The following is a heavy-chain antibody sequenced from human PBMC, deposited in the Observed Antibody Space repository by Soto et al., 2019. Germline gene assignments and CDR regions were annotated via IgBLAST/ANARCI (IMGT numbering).Heavy chain of an antibody. Sequence: GASVKVSCKASGYTFTSSGFNWVRQAPGQGLEWMGWISANSGNTNYAQNLQGRVTMTTDTSTSTAYMELRSLTSDDTAVYYCARAGASDWNYVSSSSWGQGXLVTVSS. D-gene: IGHD1-7*01. CDR2: ISANSGNT. J-gene: IGHJ4*02. CDR1: GYTFTSSG. CDR3: ARAGASDWNYVSSSS. V-gene: IGHV1-18*04.